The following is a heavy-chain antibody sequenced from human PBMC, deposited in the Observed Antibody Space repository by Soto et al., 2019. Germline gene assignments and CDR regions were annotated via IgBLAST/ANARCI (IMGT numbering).Heavy chain of an antibody. V-gene: IGHV4-34*01. CDR3: ASLTAMVTNYYYYYGMDV. J-gene: IGHJ6*02. D-gene: IGHD5-18*01. CDR2: INHSGST. CDR1: RECFSGYY. Sequence: SETLSLTCALYRECFSGYYWRWISRPPGKGLEWMGEINHSGSTNYNPSLKSRVTLSVDTSKNQFSLKLSSVTAADTAVYYCASLTAMVTNYYYYYGMDVWGQGTTVT.